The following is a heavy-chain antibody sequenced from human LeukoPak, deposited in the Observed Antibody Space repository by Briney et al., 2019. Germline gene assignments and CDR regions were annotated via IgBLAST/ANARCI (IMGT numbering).Heavy chain of an antibody. CDR3: ARSVDYYDSSGYLYFDY. J-gene: IGHJ4*02. V-gene: IGHV1-69*04. D-gene: IGHD3-22*01. Sequence: ASVKASCKASGGTFSSYAISWVRQAPGQGLEWMGRIIPIFGIANYAQKFQGRVTITADKSTSTAYMELSSLRSEDTAVYYCARSVDYYDSSGYLYFDYWGQGTLVTVSS. CDR1: GGTFSSYA. CDR2: IIPIFGIA.